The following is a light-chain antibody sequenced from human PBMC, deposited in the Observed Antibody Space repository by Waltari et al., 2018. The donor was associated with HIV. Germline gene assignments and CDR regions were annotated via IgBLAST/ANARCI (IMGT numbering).Light chain of an antibody. Sequence: SYELTQPFSVSVALGQTVRITCGGSTIGTKDVHWYQQRPGQAPLLVIFNDRNRPSGIPERFSGSKSRNTVTLTISGAQAGDEADYYCQVWHYSVVFGGGTKLTVL. CDR2: NDR. CDR3: QVWHYSVV. J-gene: IGLJ3*02. CDR1: TIGTKD. V-gene: IGLV3-9*01.